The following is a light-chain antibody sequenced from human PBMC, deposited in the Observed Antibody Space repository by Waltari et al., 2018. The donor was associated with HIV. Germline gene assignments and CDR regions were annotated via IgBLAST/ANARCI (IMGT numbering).Light chain of an antibody. Sequence: QSVLTQPPSVSGAPGQRVTISCTGSSSNIGAGYDVHWYQQLPGTAPKLLIYTNSNRPSGVPDRFSGPKSGTSASLAIPGLQADDEAHYYCQSYDSSLSDSVVFGGGTTLTVL. V-gene: IGLV1-40*01. CDR2: TNS. J-gene: IGLJ2*01. CDR3: QSYDSSLSDSVV. CDR1: SSNIGAGYD.